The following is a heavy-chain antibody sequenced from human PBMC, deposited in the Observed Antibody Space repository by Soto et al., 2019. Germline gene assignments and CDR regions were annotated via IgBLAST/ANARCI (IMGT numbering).Heavy chain of an antibody. D-gene: IGHD2-15*01. CDR1: GGSFNSYF. CDR3: TTSGRRWPDSFDI. V-gene: IGHV4-34*01. Sequence: QVQLQQWGAGLLKPSETLSLTCTVYGGSFNSYFWNWVRQPPGQGLEWIGEVTPDGRSNYNPSLKSRVTISKDTSKNQFSLEVTSVTAADTAVYYWTTSGRRWPDSFDIWGQGAMVTVSS. CDR2: VTPDGRS. J-gene: IGHJ3*02.